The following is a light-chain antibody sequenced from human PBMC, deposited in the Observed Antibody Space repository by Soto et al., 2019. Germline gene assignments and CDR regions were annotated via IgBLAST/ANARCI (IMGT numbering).Light chain of an antibody. V-gene: IGLV3-21*02. CDR1: NIGSKS. CDR2: DDR. CDR3: QVCDSSSDPHVV. Sequence: SYELTQPPSVSVAPGQTARITCGGSNIGSKSVHWYQQKPGQAPVLVVYDDRDRPSGIPERFSGSNSGNTATLTISRVEAGDEADYYCQVCDSSSDPHVVFGGGTKLTVL. J-gene: IGLJ2*01.